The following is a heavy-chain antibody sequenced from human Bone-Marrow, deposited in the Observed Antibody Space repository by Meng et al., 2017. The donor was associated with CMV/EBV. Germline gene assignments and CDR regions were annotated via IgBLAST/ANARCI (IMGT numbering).Heavy chain of an antibody. V-gene: IGHV4-59*01. CDR1: GGSISTYY. Sequence: SETLSLTCIVSGGSISTYYWSWIRQPPGKRLEWFGYISYSGSTNYNPSLKSRVTMSVDTSKNHFSLKLSSVTAADTAVYYCARVRDFWSGRYYFDYWGQGTRVTGSS. D-gene: IGHD3-3*01. J-gene: IGHJ4*02. CDR3: ARVRDFWSGRYYFDY. CDR2: ISYSGST.